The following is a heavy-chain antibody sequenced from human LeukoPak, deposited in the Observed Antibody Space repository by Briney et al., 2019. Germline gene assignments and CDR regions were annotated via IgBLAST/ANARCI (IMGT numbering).Heavy chain of an antibody. CDR3: AKGREYCSSTSCYSSEKRNWFDP. CDR2: IGGSGVST. D-gene: IGHD2-2*01. V-gene: IGHV3-23*01. J-gene: IGHJ5*02. Sequence: GESLRLSCAASGFTFSSYAMSWVRQAPGKGLQWVSGIGGSGVSTYYAGSVKGRFTISRDNSKNTLYLQMNSLRAEDTAVYYCAKGREYCSSTSCYSSEKRNWFDPWGQGTLVTVSS. CDR1: GFTFSSYA.